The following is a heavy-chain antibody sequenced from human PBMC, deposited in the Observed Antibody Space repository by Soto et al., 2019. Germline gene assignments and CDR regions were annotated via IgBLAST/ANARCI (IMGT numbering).Heavy chain of an antibody. V-gene: IGHV1-2*02. CDR2: INPNNGVT. CDR3: AAAAIPVAGRHPDF. Sequence: GASVKVSCKASGCMFTGFYLHWVRQAPGQGLEWMGWINPNNGVTTYAKNFQGRVTMTRDSSISTAYMELSSLRSDDTAVYFCAAAAIPVAGRHPDFWGQGTVVTVSS. CDR1: GCMFTGFY. D-gene: IGHD6-19*01. J-gene: IGHJ4*02.